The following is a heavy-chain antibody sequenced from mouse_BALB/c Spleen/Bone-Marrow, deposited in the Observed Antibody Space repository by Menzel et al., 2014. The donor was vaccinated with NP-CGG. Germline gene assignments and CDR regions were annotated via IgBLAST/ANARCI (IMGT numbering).Heavy chain of an antibody. CDR3: ARRFITTAAWFAY. J-gene: IGHJ3*01. CDR1: GYTFTDCN. V-gene: IGHV1S29*02. D-gene: IGHD1-2*01. Sequence: VQLKESGPELVKPGASVKISCKASGYTFTDCNMHWVKQSHGKSLEWIGYIYPYNGGTGYNQKFKSKATLTVDNSSSAAYMELRSLTSEDSAVYFCARRFITTAAWFAYWGQGTLVTVSA. CDR2: IYPYNGGT.